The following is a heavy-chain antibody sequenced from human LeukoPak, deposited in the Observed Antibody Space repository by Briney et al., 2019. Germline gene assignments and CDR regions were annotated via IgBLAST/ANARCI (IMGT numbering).Heavy chain of an antibody. Sequence: PGXXLRLSCAASGFTFSIYAMNWVRQAPGKGLEWVSAISFSGGSTYYADSVKGRFTISRDNSKTTLYLQMNSLRVEDTAVYYCAKSQPAAISWSDPWGQGTLVTVSS. D-gene: IGHD2-2*02. J-gene: IGHJ5*02. CDR3: AKSQPAAISWSDP. CDR2: ISFSGGST. V-gene: IGHV3-23*01. CDR1: GFTFSIYA.